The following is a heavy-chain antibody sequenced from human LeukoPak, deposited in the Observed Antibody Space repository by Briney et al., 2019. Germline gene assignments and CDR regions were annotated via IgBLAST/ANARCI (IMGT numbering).Heavy chain of an antibody. CDR2: ISGSDGST. J-gene: IGHJ6*02. CDR1: GFTFSSYA. CDR3: AARSGRYCSGGSCYRSDYYGMDV. D-gene: IGHD2-15*01. V-gene: IGHV3-23*01. Sequence: GGSLRLSCAASGFTFSSYAMSWVRQAPGKGLEWVSAISGSDGSTYYADSVKGRFTISRDNSKNTLYLQMNSLRAEDTAVYYCAARSGRYCSGGSCYRSDYYGMDVWGQGTTVTVSS.